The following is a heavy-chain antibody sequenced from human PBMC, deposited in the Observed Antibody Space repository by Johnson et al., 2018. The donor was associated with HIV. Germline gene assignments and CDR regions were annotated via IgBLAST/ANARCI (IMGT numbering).Heavy chain of an antibody. J-gene: IGHJ3*02. CDR3: ARGGYLDAFDI. D-gene: IGHD6-13*01. CDR1: GFIFNNYA. CDR2: VSGSGGRT. V-gene: IGHV3-23*04. Sequence: VQLVESGGGLVQPGGSLRLSCAASGFIFNNYAMTWVRQAPGKGLEWVSAVSGSGGRTYYADSVKGRFTISRDNSKNSLYLQMNSLRAEDTALYYCARGGYLDAFDIWGQGTMVTVSS.